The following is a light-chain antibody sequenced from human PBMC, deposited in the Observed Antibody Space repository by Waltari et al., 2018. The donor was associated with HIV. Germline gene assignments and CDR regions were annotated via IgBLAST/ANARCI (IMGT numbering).Light chain of an antibody. CDR1: SSDVGGYNL. Sequence: QSALTQPASVSGSPGQSITISCTGTSSDVGGYNLVSWYQQHPGKAPKLMIYEVSKRPSGVSNLFAGSKSGNTASLTISGVQAEDEADYYCCAYAGSTTYVIFGGGTKLTVL. CDR3: CAYAGSTTYVI. V-gene: IGLV2-23*02. CDR2: EVS. J-gene: IGLJ2*01.